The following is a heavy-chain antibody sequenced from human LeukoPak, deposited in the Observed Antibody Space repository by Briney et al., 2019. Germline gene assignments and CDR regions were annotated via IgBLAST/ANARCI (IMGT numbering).Heavy chain of an antibody. CDR1: GGSISSGGYY. D-gene: IGHD3-10*01. J-gene: IGHJ6*02. CDR3: ARDSSGSGADYYYYGMDV. CDR2: IYYSGST. V-gene: IGHV4-31*03. Sequence: SETLSLTCTVSGGSISSGGYYWSWIRQHPGKGLEWIGYIYYSGSTYYNPSLKSRVTISVDTSKNQFSLKLSSVTAADTAVYYCARDSSGSGADYYYYGMDVWGQGTTVTVSS.